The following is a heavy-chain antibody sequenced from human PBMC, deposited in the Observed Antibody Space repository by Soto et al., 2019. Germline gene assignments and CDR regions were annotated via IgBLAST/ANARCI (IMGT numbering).Heavy chain of an antibody. CDR2: IYWDDDK. D-gene: IGHD6-19*01. Sequence: QITLKESGPTLVKPTQTLTLTCTFSGFSLSTIGVGVGWIRQPPGKALEWLALIYWDDDKRYSPSLKSRLTITRDTSKNQVVLTMTNMDPVDTATYYCAHSYTSGFVAEYFQYWGQGTLVTVSS. CDR1: GFSLSTIGVG. V-gene: IGHV2-5*02. J-gene: IGHJ1*01. CDR3: AHSYTSGFVAEYFQY.